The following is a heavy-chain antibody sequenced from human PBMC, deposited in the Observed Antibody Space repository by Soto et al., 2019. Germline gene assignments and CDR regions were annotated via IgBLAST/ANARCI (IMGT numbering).Heavy chain of an antibody. D-gene: IGHD4-17*01. J-gene: IGHJ6*02. CDR3: ARSFYGDYDYYGMDV. CDR1: GFTFSSYA. V-gene: IGHV3-33*01. CDR2: IWYDGSNK. Sequence: SLRLSCAASGFTFSSYALHWVRQAPGKGLEWVALIWYDGSNKYYADSVKGRFTISRDNSKNTLYLQMNSLRAEDTAVYYCARSFYGDYDYYGMDVWGQGTKVTVSS.